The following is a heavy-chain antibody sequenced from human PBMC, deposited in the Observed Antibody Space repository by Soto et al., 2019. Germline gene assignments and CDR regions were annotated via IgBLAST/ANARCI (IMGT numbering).Heavy chain of an antibody. D-gene: IGHD2-15*01. J-gene: IGHJ4*02. V-gene: IGHV3-23*01. CDR2: ISGDGATT. CDR1: GFTFSRYA. CDR3: ATVPNGIPEASGA. Sequence: EVQLLESGGGLVHPGGSLRLSCADSGFTFSRYALSWVRQAPGQGRAWVSSISGDGATTFYADSVKGRFTASRDNSENTLYLQLNSLRVEDTAVYFCATVPNGIPEASGAWGQGTLVTVSS.